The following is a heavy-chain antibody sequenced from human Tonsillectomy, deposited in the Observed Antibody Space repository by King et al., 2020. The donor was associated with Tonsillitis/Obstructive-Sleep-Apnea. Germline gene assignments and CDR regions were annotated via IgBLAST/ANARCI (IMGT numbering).Heavy chain of an antibody. D-gene: IGHD1-14*01. J-gene: IGHJ3*02. V-gene: IGHV3-53*01. CDR1: GFTVSSNY. Sequence: VQLVESGGGLIQPGGSLRLSCAASGFTVSSNYMSWVRQAPGKGLEWVSVIYSGGSTYYADSVKGRFTISRDNSKNTLYLQMNSLRAEDTAVYYCASIMGKHDPGTFDIWGQGTMVTVSS. CDR3: ASIMGKHDPGTFDI. CDR2: IYSGGST.